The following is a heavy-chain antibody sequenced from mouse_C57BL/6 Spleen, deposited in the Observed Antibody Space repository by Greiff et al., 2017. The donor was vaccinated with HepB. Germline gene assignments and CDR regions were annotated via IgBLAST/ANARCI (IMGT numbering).Heavy chain of an antibody. V-gene: IGHV1-52*01. Sequence: QVQLQQPGAELVRPGSSVKLSCKASGYTFTSYWMHWVKQRPIQGLEWIGNIDPSDSETHYNQKFKDKATLTVDKSSSTAYMQLSSLTSEDSAVYYCAREGNYYGSRYWYFDVWGTGTTVTVSS. CDR3: AREGNYYGSRYWYFDV. CDR2: IDPSDSET. D-gene: IGHD1-1*01. J-gene: IGHJ1*03. CDR1: GYTFTSYW.